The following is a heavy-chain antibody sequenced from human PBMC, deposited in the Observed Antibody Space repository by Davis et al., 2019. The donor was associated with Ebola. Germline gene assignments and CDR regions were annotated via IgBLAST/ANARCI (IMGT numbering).Heavy chain of an antibody. CDR3: ARPGYCTSTSCSTYLDS. Sequence: PGGSLRLSCQASGYSFTNYWISWVRQMPGEGLEWTGRIDPSKSYTNYSPSFRGHVTISADKSINTAYLQWDSLKASDTAIYFCARPGYCTSTSCSTYLDSWGQGTLVTVSS. CDR2: IDPSKSYT. CDR1: GYSFTNYW. V-gene: IGHV5-10-1*01. D-gene: IGHD2-2*01. J-gene: IGHJ4*02.